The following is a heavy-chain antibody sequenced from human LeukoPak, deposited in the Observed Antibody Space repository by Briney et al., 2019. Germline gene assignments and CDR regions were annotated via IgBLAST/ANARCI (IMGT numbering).Heavy chain of an antibody. CDR2: IYYSGST. Sequence: PSETLSLTCTVSGGSISSFYWSWIRQPPGKGLEWIGYIYYSGSTNYNPSLKSRVTISVDTSKNQFSLRLSSVTAADTAVYYCARTGGYCSGGSCYRPTANAFDIWGQGTMVTVSS. CDR3: ARTGGYCSGGSCYRPTANAFDI. D-gene: IGHD2-15*01. CDR1: GGSISSFY. J-gene: IGHJ3*02. V-gene: IGHV4-59*12.